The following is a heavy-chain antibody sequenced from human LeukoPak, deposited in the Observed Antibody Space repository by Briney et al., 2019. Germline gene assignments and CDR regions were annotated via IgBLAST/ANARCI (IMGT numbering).Heavy chain of an antibody. CDR1: GFTFDDYA. CDR3: AKALYYDSSGTFDY. J-gene: IGHJ4*02. D-gene: IGHD3-22*01. Sequence: LPGGSLRLSCAASGFTFDDYAMHWVRHAPGKGLEWVSGISWNSGSIGYADSVKGRFTISRDNAKNSLYLQMNSLRAEDTALYCCAKALYYDSSGTFDYWGQGTLVTVSS. V-gene: IGHV3-9*01. CDR2: ISWNSGSI.